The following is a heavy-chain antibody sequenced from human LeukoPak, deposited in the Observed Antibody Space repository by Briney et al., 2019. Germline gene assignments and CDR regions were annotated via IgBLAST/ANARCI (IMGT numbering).Heavy chain of an antibody. Sequence: GGSLRLSCVASGFTVSSNYMSWVRQAPGKGLEWVSLLYTDDTTYYADSVEGRFTISSDDSKNTIYLQMNSLRAEDTAVYYCARGGVNYWNPRYWGQGTLVTVSS. J-gene: IGHJ4*02. V-gene: IGHV3-53*01. CDR3: ARGGVNYWNPRY. D-gene: IGHD1-1*01. CDR1: GFTVSSNY. CDR2: LYTDDTT.